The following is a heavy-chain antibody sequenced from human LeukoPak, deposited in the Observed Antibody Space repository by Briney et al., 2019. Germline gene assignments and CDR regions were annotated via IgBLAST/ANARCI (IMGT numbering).Heavy chain of an antibody. D-gene: IGHD3-22*01. CDR1: GFTFSGYA. Sequence: PGGSLRLSCAASGFTFSGYAVGWVRQAPGKGVEWVSAISGSAGSTYYADSVKGRFTISRDNSKNSLYLQMNSLRAEDTAVYYCAKLRDFYDSTGYSRFPYWGQGTLVTVSS. V-gene: IGHV3-23*01. CDR3: AKLRDFYDSTGYSRFPY. J-gene: IGHJ4*02. CDR2: ISGSAGST.